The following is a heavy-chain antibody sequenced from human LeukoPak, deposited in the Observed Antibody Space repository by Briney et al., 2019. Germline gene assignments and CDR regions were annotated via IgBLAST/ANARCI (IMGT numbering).Heavy chain of an antibody. Sequence: ASVKVSCKASGGTFSSYAISWVRQAPGQGLEWMGGIIPIFGTANYAQKFQGRVTITTDESTSTAYMELSSLRSEDTAVYYCATAAGQGYYYYYYYMDVWGKGTTVTVPS. CDR3: ATAAGQGYYYYYYYMDV. CDR1: GGTFSSYA. J-gene: IGHJ6*03. CDR2: IIPIFGTA. D-gene: IGHD6-13*01. V-gene: IGHV1-69*05.